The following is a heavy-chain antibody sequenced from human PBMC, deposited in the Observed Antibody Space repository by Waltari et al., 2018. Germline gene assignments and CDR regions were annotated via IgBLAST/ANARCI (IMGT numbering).Heavy chain of an antibody. CDR2: INHSGST. CDR3: ARGFRELLSYYMDV. CDR1: GGSFSGYY. D-gene: IGHD3-10*01. J-gene: IGHJ6*03. Sequence: QVQLQQWGAGLLKPSETLSLTCAVYGGSFSGYYWSWIRQPPGKGLEWIGEINHSGSTNYNPSLKSRVTISVDTSKNQFSLKLSSVTAADTAVYYCARGFRELLSYYMDVWGKGTTVTVSS. V-gene: IGHV4-34*01.